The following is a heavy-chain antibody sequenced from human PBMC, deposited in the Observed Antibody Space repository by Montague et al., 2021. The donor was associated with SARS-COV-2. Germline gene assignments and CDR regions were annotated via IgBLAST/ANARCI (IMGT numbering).Heavy chain of an antibody. CDR2: XDWTHDQ. D-gene: IGHD2/OR15-2a*01. J-gene: IGHJ4*02. CDR3: ARNRLSVFDF. CDR1: GFSLTTPGVS. V-gene: IGHV2-70*01. Sequence: PALVKPTQTLTLTCSLSGFSLTTPGVSVGWIRQPPGRALEWLALXDWTHDQYYSRSLGTRLTISPGTSKSQVVLTLTNVDTVDTATYYCARNRLSVFDFWGQGTLVTVSS.